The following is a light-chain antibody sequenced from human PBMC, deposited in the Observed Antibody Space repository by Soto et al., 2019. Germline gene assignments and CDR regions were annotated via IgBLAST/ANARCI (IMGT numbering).Light chain of an antibody. J-gene: IGLJ3*02. CDR2: EVD. CDR3: SSFTTTNTWV. CDR1: ISDVGGYNY. V-gene: IGLV2-14*01. Sequence: QSALTQPASVSGSPGQSITISCTGTISDVGGYNYVSWYQQHPGKAPKLMIYEVDSRPSGVSNRFSGSKSGNTASLTISGLQAEDEADYYCSSFTTTNTWVFGGGTKVTVL.